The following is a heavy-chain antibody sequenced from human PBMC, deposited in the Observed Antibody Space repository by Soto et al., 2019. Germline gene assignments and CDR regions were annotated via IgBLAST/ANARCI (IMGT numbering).Heavy chain of an antibody. CDR3: AYSESGYSYGLRI. D-gene: IGHD5-18*01. CDR1: GSTVRNNY. CDR2: FYSGGSS. V-gene: IGHV3-53*01. Sequence: GGSLRLSCAASGSTVRNNYMSWVRQAPGKGLEWVSVFYSGGSSNYADSVKGRFTISRDSSKNTLYLQMNSLRAEDTAVYYCAYSESGYSYGLRIWGQGTLVTVSS. J-gene: IGHJ4*02.